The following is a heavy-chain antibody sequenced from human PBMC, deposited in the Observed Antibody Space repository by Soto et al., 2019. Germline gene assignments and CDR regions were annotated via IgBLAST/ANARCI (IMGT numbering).Heavy chain of an antibody. CDR1: GYTFFSYG. D-gene: IGHD3-22*01. CDR2: ISPYYGDT. J-gene: IGHJ4*02. V-gene: IGHV1-18*01. CDR3: ARALRTLSSSQFSVTTMDN. Sequence: QVQLVQSGAEVKKAGASVKVSCKASGYTFFSYGISWVRQAPGQALEWMGWISPYYGDTNYALNLQGRGSMTSDRSTSTAYMELRSLRSGDTGVYYCARALRTLSSSQFSVTTMDNWGQGTLVSVSS.